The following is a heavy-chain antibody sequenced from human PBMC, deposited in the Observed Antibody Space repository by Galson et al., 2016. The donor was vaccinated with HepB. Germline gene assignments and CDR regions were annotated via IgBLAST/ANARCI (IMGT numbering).Heavy chain of an antibody. CDR1: GDSISNNYW. D-gene: IGHD4/OR15-4a*01. J-gene: IGHJ4*02. CDR2: IYQTGTA. Sequence: SETLSLTCAVSGDSISNNYWWTWVRQSPGQGLEWIGEIYQTGTAHYNPSFTSRATISIDKSKNEISFRLASVTAADMAVYYCTRGTLGSVATMAFDYWGQGTLVTVSS. CDR3: TRGTLGSVATMAFDY. V-gene: IGHV4-4*02.